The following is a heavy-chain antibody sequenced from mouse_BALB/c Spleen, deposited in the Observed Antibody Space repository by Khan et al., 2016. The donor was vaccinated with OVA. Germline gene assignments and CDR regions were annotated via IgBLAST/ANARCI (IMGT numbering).Heavy chain of an antibody. D-gene: IGHD1-1*01. J-gene: IGHJ2*01. CDR2: INPHIGET. Sequence: VQLKESGPELVKPGASVKISCKASGYSFTGYFMNWVMQSHGKSLEWIGRINPHIGETFYNPKFQGKATLTVAASSSTAHMELRSLASEDAAVYYCTRSYRSDFDYWGQGTTLTVSS. CDR1: GYSFTGYF. V-gene: IGHV1-20*02. CDR3: TRSYRSDFDY.